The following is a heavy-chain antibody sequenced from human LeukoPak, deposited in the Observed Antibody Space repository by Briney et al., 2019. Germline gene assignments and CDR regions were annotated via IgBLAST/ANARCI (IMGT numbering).Heavy chain of an antibody. CDR1: GFTFSSYS. J-gene: IGHJ4*02. CDR3: AKGVYSASGNYYRYFDY. D-gene: IGHD3-10*01. CDR2: ISSSSSYI. V-gene: IGHV3-21*04. Sequence: GGSLRLSCAASGFTFSSYSMNWVRQAPGKGLEWVSSISSSSSYIFYADSVKGRFTISRDNSKNTLYLQMNSLRAEDTAIYYCAKGVYSASGNYYRYFDYWGQGTLVTVSS.